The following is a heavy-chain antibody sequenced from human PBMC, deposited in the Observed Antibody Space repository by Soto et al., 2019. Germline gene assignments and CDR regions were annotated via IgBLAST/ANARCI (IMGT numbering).Heavy chain of an antibody. CDR1: GGSISSGGYY. CDR2: IYHRGGT. Sequence: QVQLQESGPGLVKPSETLSFTCNVSGGSISSGGYYWSWIRQLPGKGLEWTGYIYHRGGTYYNPALKKQITISVDTSKNQFSLKMTSVTAADTAVYFCARAPGRMMNALRYYYGLDVWGQGTTVTVSS. CDR3: ARAPGRMMNALRYYYGLDV. D-gene: IGHD2-8*01. J-gene: IGHJ6*02. V-gene: IGHV4-31*02.